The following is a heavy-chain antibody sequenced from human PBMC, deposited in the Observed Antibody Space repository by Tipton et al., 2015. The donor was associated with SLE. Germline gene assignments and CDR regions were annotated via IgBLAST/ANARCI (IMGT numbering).Heavy chain of an antibody. Sequence: SLRLSCAASGFTFSSYAMSWVRQAPGKGLEWASAISGSGGSTYYADSVKGRFTISRDNSKNTLYLQMNSLRAEDTAVYYCAKTELSGYGKVDYWGQGTLVTVSS. CDR2: ISGSGGST. CDR3: AKTELSGYGKVDY. CDR1: GFTFSSYA. D-gene: IGHD5-12*01. V-gene: IGHV3-23*01. J-gene: IGHJ4*02.